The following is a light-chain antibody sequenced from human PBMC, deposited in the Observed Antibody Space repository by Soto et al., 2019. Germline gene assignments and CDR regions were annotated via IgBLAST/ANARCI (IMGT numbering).Light chain of an antibody. CDR1: SSDVGGYNF. CDR3: TSYTSSITYV. V-gene: IGLV2-14*03. J-gene: IGLJ1*01. CDR2: DVT. Sequence: QSALTQPASVSGSPGQSITISCTGTSSDVGGYNFVSWYQHHPGKAPKLIIYDVTNRPSGISNRFPASKSGNTASLTISGLQAEDEADYYCTSYTSSITYVFGTGTKLTVL.